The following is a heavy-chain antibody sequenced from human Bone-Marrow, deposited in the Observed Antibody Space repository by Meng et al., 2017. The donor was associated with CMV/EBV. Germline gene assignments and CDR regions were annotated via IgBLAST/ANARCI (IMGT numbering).Heavy chain of an antibody. V-gene: IGHV1-2*02. CDR2: INPKSGDT. CDR1: GYTFTDYY. J-gene: IGHJ4*02. Sequence: ASVKVSCKASGYTFTDYYMHWVREAPGQGLEWMAWINPKSGDTNYAQQLQGRVTLTRDTSITTAYMELSSLRSVDTAVYYCVRDLTWGLWPHYWGQGTLVTVSS. D-gene: IGHD7-27*01. CDR3: VRDLTWGLWPHY.